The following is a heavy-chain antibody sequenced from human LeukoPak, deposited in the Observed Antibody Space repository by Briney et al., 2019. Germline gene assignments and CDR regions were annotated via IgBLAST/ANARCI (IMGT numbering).Heavy chain of an antibody. CDR2: TSASGSDT. J-gene: IGHJ4*02. CDR3: AKDAAGPEY. Sequence: PGGSLRLSCVVSGLTFSRYSMSWVRQAPGKGLEWVSGTSASGSDTWYADSVKGRFTIFRDNSKNTLYLQMNSLRAEDTAIYYCAKDAAGPEYWGQGTLVTVSS. D-gene: IGHD6-13*01. V-gene: IGHV3-23*01. CDR1: GLTFSRYS.